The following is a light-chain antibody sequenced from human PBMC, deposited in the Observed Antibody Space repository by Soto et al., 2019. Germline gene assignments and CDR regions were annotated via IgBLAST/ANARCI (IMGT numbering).Light chain of an antibody. CDR2: GAS. J-gene: IGKJ1*01. CDR1: QSVSSN. V-gene: IGKV3-15*01. Sequence: EIEMTQSPATLSASTGDRGTLSCRASQSVSSNLGWYQQKPGKAPRLLMYGASTRATGIPTRFSGSGSGTEFTLTISSLQSEDFAVYYCQQYNDWPRTFGQGSKVDIK. CDR3: QQYNDWPRT.